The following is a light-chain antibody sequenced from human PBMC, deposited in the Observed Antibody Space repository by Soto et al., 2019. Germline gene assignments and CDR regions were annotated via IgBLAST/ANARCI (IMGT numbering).Light chain of an antibody. CDR3: QPPGA. J-gene: IGKJ1*01. CDR1: QSVSSY. CDR2: DAS. V-gene: IGKV3-11*01. Sequence: EIVLTQSPATLSLSPGERATLSCRASQSVSSYLAWYQQKPGQAPRLLIYDASNRATGIPARFSGSGSGTDFTLTITSLEPEDFAAYHWQPPGAFGQWTKVDIK.